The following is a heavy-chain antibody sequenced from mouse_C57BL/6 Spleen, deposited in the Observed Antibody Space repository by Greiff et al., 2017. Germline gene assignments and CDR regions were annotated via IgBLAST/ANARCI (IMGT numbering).Heavy chain of an antibody. V-gene: IGHV5-12*01. D-gene: IGHD2-2*01. J-gene: IGHJ2*01. CDR2: ISNGGGST. CDR3: ARWLRGGYYFDY. CDR1: GFTFSDYY. Sequence: DVKLVESGGGLVQPGGSLKLSCAASGFTFSDYYMYWVRQTPEKRLEWVAYISNGGGSTYYPDTVKGRFTISRDNAKNTLYLQMSRLKSEDTAMYYCARWLRGGYYFDYWGQGTTLTVSS.